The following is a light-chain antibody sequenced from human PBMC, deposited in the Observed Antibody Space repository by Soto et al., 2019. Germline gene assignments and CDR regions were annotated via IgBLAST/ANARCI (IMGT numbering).Light chain of an antibody. V-gene: IGLV2-14*01. CDR3: SSYTTSSTYV. CDR2: DVA. J-gene: IGLJ1*01. CDR1: STDVGRYNY. Sequence: QSALTQPASVSGSPGQSITISCTGTSTDVGRYNYVSWYQQHPGKAPKLMIYDVANRPSGVSNRFSGSKSGITASLTISGLHAEDDADYYCSSYTTSSTYVFGTGTKLTVL.